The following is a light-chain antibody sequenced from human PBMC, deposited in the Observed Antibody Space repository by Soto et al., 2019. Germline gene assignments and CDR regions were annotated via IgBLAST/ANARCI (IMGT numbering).Light chain of an antibody. CDR3: QQHGTSPIT. CDR2: GAS. V-gene: IGKV3-20*01. CDR1: QSVTGSY. Sequence: EIVLTQSPATLSLSPGERATLSCRASQSVTGSYLAWYQQKPGQAPRLLIYGASSRATGIPDRFSGSGSGTDFTLTISRLEPEDFAVYYCQQHGTSPITFGQGTRLEIK. J-gene: IGKJ5*01.